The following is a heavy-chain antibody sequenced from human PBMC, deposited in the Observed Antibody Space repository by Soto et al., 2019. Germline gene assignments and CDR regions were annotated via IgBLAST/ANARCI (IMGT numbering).Heavy chain of an antibody. J-gene: IGHJ5*02. D-gene: IGHD3-3*01. CDR2: IVVGSGNT. Sequence: SVKVSCKASGFTFTSSAVQWVRQARGQRLEWIGWIVVGSGNTNCAQKFQERVTITRDMSTSTAYMELSSLRSEDTAVYYCAADPDFWSGYYDESSWFDPWGQGTLVTVSS. CDR3: AADPDFWSGYYDESSWFDP. V-gene: IGHV1-58*01. CDR1: GFTFTSSA.